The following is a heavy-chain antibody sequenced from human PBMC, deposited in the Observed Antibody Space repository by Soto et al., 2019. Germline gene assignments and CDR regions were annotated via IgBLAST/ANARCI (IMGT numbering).Heavy chain of an antibody. CDR3: ARPAVRGVIITHMENYFDY. CDR1: GGSISSSSYY. CDR2: IYYSGST. V-gene: IGHV4-39*01. Sequence: LSLTCTVSGGSISSSSYYWGWIRQPPGKGLEWIGSIYYSGSTYYNPSLKSRVTISVDTSKNQFSLKLSSVTAADTAVYYCARPAVRGVIITHMENYFDYWGQGTLVTVSS. D-gene: IGHD3-10*01. J-gene: IGHJ4*02.